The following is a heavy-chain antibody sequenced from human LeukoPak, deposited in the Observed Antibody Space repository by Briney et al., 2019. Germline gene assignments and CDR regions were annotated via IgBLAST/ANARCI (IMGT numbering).Heavy chain of an antibody. CDR2: INHSGST. CDR3: AVGTVTGADY. D-gene: IGHD4-17*01. J-gene: IGHJ4*02. Sequence: SETLSLTCAVYGGSFSGYYWSWIRQPPGKGLEWIGEINHSGSTNYNPSLKSRVTISVDTSKNQFSLKLSSVTAADTAVYYCAVGTVTGADYWAREPWSPSPQ. V-gene: IGHV4-34*01. CDR1: GGSFSGYY.